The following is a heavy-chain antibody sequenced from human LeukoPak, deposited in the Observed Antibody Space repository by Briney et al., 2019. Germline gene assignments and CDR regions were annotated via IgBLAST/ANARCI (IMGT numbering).Heavy chain of an antibody. J-gene: IGHJ4*02. CDR3: ERGSIAPDY. Sequence: SETLSLTCTVSGGSISSSYYYWGWIRQPPGKGLEWIGSIYYSGSTYYNPSLKSRVTISVDTSKNRLSLRLRSVTAADTAVYYCERGSIAPDYWGQGILVTVSS. D-gene: IGHD6-6*01. V-gene: IGHV4-39*02. CDR1: GGSISSSYYY. CDR2: IYYSGST.